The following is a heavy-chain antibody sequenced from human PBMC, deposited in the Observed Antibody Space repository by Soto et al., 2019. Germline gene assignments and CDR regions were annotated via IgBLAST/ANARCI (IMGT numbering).Heavy chain of an antibody. CDR3: ARGYSNLVYFDY. CDR1: GYTFTSYD. D-gene: IGHD4-4*01. J-gene: IGHJ4*02. Sequence: ASLKVSCKASGYTFTSYDINWVRQATGQGLEWMGWMNPNSGNTGYAQKFQGRVTMTRNTSISTAYMELSSLRSEDTAVYYCARGYSNLVYFDYWGQGTLVTVSS. CDR2: MNPNSGNT. V-gene: IGHV1-8*01.